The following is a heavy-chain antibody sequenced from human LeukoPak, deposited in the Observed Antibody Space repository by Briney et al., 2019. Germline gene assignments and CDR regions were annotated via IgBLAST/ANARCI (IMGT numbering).Heavy chain of an antibody. CDR1: GGSISSYY. CDR2: TYYSGPT. CDR3: ARAQLSVSYYVGVIAV. Sequence: SETLSLTCTVSGGSISSYYWSWIREPPGHGLEWIGYTYYSGPTNDNPSLKSRVTISVDPSKCPFCLTLSPVTAADPAVYYCARAQLSVSYYVGVIAVWGQGTTVTVSS. V-gene: IGHV4-59*01. J-gene: IGHJ6*02. D-gene: IGHD1-26*01.